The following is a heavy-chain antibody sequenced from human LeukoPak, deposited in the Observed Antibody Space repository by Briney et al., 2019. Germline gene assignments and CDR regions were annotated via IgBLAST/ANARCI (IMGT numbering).Heavy chain of an antibody. V-gene: IGHV3-74*01. CDR2: INTDGSTA. CDR3: ARQGIYCSGGICYFFFDH. J-gene: IGHJ4*02. D-gene: IGHD2-15*01. CDR1: GFTFSTYW. Sequence: GGSLRLSCAASGFTFSTYWMYWVRQAPGKGLVCVSRINTDGSTAVSADSVKGRFTVSRDNAKNTLYLEMNSLRAEDAAVYYCARQGIYCSGGICYFFFDHWGRGTLVTVSS.